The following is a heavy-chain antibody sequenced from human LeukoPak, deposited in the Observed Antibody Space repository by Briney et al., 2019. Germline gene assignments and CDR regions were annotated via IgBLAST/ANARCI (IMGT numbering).Heavy chain of an antibody. Sequence: GGSLRLSCAVSGFTFSSYAMHWVRQAPGKGLEYVSAISYNGRGTHYAHSVKGRFTISRDNSKNTLYLHMNSLRAEDTAVYFCAKGSKAVLFTRDHYMDVWGKGTTVTISS. V-gene: IGHV3-64*01. CDR3: AKGSKAVLFTRDHYMDV. J-gene: IGHJ6*03. CDR1: GFTFSSYA. D-gene: IGHD6-19*01. CDR2: ISYNGRGT.